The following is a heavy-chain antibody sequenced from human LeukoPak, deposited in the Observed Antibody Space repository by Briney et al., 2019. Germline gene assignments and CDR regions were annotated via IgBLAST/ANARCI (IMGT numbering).Heavy chain of an antibody. D-gene: IGHD1-26*01. CDR2: INHSGST. CDR1: GGSFSGYY. Sequence: SGTLSLTCAVYGGSFSGYYWSWLRQPPGKGLEWIGEINHSGSTNYNPSLKSRVTISVDTSKNQFSLKLSSVTAADTAVYYCARASYSGSYRGIDYWGQGTLVTVSS. J-gene: IGHJ4*02. V-gene: IGHV4-34*01. CDR3: ARASYSGSYRGIDY.